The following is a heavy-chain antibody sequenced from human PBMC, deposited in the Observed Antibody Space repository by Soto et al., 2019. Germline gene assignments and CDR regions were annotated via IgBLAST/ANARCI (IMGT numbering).Heavy chain of an antibody. V-gene: IGHV3-23*01. D-gene: IGHD2-15*01. CDR3: AKSSGGSSYSPIIF. Sequence: EVQLLESGGGLVQPGGSLRLSCAASGFTFSTYAMSWVRQVPGKGLEWVSVISGDGSNTYYADSVKGRFTISRDNSKNTLFLQMSSLRAEDTAIYYCAKSSGGSSYSPIIFWGQGTLVTVSS. CDR1: GFTFSTYA. J-gene: IGHJ4*02. CDR2: ISGDGSNT.